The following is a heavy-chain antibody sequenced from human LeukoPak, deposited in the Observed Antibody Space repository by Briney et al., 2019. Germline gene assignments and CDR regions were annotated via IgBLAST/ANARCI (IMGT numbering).Heavy chain of an antibody. D-gene: IGHD6-13*01. CDR3: ARPEIGSIAAASHAFDI. CDR2: IYYSGST. J-gene: IGHJ3*02. Sequence: SETLSLTCTVSGGSISSYYWSWIRQPPGKGLEWIGYIYYSGSTNYNPSLKSRVTISVDKSKNQFSLNLSSVTAADTAVYYCARPEIGSIAAASHAFDIWGQGTMVTVSS. V-gene: IGHV4-59*08. CDR1: GGSISSYY.